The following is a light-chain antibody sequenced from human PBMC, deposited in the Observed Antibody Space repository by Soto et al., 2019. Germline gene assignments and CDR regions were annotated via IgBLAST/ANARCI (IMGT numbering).Light chain of an antibody. CDR2: GPS. CDR3: QQYGSSPRT. V-gene: IGKV3-20*01. J-gene: IGKJ1*01. CDR1: QSVNSNH. Sequence: EIVLTQSPGTLSFSPGERSTLSCRASQSVNSNHIAWYQQKPGQAPRLLIYGPSSRATGIPERFSGSGSGTDFTLTISRLEPEDFAVYYCQQYGSSPRTFGQGTKVDIK.